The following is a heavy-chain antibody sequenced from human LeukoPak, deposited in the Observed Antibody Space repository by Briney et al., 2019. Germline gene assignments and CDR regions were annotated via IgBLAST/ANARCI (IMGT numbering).Heavy chain of an antibody. V-gene: IGHV3-7*01. Sequence: GGSLRPSCVASGFTFSSYWMSWVRQAPGKGLEWVANIKQDGSNKYYADSVKGRFTISRDNSKNTLYLQMNSLRAEDTAVYYCAKDDSSGYTFDYWGQGTLVTVSS. CDR3: AKDDSSGYTFDY. CDR1: GFTFSSYW. D-gene: IGHD3-22*01. CDR2: IKQDGSNK. J-gene: IGHJ4*02.